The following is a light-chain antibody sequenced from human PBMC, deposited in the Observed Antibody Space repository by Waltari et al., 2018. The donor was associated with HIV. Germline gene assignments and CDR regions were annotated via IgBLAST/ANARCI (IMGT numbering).Light chain of an antibody. CDR3: STWDERLNGVV. CDR2: GNS. J-gene: IGLJ2*01. Sequence: QSLLTQPPSVSGAPGQRVTISCTGSSSNIGAGFDVHWYQQLPGTVPKLLIYGNSNRPSGVPHRFSGSKSGTSASLVISGLQSEDEADYYCSTWDERLNGVVFGGGTRLTVV. CDR1: SSNIGAGFD. V-gene: IGLV1-40*01.